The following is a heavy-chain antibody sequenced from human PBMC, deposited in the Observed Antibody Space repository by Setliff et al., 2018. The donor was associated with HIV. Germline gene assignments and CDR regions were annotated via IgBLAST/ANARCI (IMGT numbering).Heavy chain of an antibody. Sequence: PSQTLSLTCAISGDSVSSNTAAWNWVRQSPSRGLEWLGRTYYRSKWYNDYAVSVKGRITSNPDTSKNQFSLQLNSVTPEDTAIYYCARGSYGSVLLWGQGTLVTVSS. CDR3: ARGSYGSVLL. V-gene: IGHV6-1*01. D-gene: IGHD6-19*01. J-gene: IGHJ4*02. CDR2: TYYRSKWYN. CDR1: GDSVSSNTAA.